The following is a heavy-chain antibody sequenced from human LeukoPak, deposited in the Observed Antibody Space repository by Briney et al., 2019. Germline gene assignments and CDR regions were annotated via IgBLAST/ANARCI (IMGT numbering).Heavy chain of an antibody. CDR1: GGSISSSSYY. Sequence: SETLSLTCTVSGGSISSSSYYWGWIRQPPGKGLEWIGSIYYSGSTYYNPSLKRRVTISVDTSKNQFSLKLSSVTAADTAVYYCARLGVMDGSGGSWFDPWGQGTLVTVSS. J-gene: IGHJ5*02. CDR2: IYYSGST. V-gene: IGHV4-39*01. D-gene: IGHD3-10*01. CDR3: ARLGVMDGSGGSWFDP.